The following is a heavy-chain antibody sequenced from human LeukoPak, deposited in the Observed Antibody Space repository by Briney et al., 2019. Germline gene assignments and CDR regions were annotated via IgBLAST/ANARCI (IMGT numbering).Heavy chain of an antibody. CDR3: ARSSGHSYGDFDY. CDR2: THHSGAT. D-gene: IGHD5-18*01. J-gene: IGHJ4*02. CDR1: GVSITSNY. V-gene: IGHV4-59*01. Sequence: ASETLSLTCSVSGVSITSNYWSWIRQPPGKGLDWLGYTHHSGATSYNPSLKSRSTMSLDTSNNQFPLKLSSVTAADTAVYYCARSSGHSYGDFDYWGQGNLVTVSS.